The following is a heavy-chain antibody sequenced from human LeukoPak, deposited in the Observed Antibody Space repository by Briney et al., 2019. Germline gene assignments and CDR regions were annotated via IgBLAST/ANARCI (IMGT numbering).Heavy chain of an antibody. Sequence: ASVKVSCKASGYTFTGYYMHWVRQAPGQGLEWMGRINPNSGGTNYAQKFQGRVTMTRDTSISTAYMELSRLRSDDTAVYYCARLDYGGNLFDYWGQGTLVTVSS. CDR1: GYTFTGYY. J-gene: IGHJ4*02. V-gene: IGHV1-2*06. D-gene: IGHD4-23*01. CDR3: ARLDYGGNLFDY. CDR2: INPNSGGT.